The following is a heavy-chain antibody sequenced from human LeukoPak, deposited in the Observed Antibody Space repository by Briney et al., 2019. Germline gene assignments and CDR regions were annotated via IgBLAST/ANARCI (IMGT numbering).Heavy chain of an antibody. CDR1: GFTFSSYD. Sequence: GGSLRLSCAASGFTFSSYDMHWVRQATGKGLEWVSVIGTSGDTYYAGSVKGRFTISRENAKNSLYLQMNSLTAGDTAVYFCSRVGSSGWPNYFDSWGQGALVTVSS. J-gene: IGHJ4*02. CDR2: IGTSGDT. D-gene: IGHD6-19*01. V-gene: IGHV3-13*04. CDR3: SRVGSSGWPNYFDS.